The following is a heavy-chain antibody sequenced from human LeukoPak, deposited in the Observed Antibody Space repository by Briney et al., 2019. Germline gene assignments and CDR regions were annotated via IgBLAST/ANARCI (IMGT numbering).Heavy chain of an antibody. CDR3: ASAYYYDSSGYYPFDY. Sequence: SETLSLTCTVSGGSISSYSWSWIRQPPGKGLEWIGYIYYSGSTNYNPSLKSRVTISADTSKNQFSLKLSSVTAADTAVYFCASAYYYDSSGYYPFDYWGQGTLVTVSS. CDR1: GGSISSYS. J-gene: IGHJ4*02. V-gene: IGHV4-59*08. CDR2: IYYSGST. D-gene: IGHD3-22*01.